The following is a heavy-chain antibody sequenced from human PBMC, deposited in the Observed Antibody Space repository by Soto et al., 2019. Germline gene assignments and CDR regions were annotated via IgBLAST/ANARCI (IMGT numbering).Heavy chain of an antibody. CDR2: IGGSGAST. CDR3: AKDPVPLTYCSGAGCDFDS. D-gene: IGHD2-15*01. V-gene: IGHV3-23*01. Sequence: EVQLLESGGGLVQPGGSLRLSCAASGFTFSNYAMNWVRQAPGKGLEWVSSIGGSGASTYYADSVKGRFTISRDDSKNTLHHHLSSLRAEDTAIYYCAKDPVPLTYCSGAGCDFDSWGRGTLVTISS. J-gene: IGHJ4*02. CDR1: GFTFSNYA.